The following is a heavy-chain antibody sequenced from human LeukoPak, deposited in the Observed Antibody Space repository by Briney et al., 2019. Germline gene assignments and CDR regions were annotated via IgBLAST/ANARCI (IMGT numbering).Heavy chain of an antibody. Sequence: PSETLSLTCTVSGGSFCSYYWSWIRQPPGKGLVWIGYIYYSGSTNYNPSLKSRVTMSIDTSKNQFSLKVTSVTAADTAAHYCARVDYDSSGYFDYWGQGTPVTVSS. CDR3: ARVDYDSSGYFDY. V-gene: IGHV4-59*01. CDR1: GGSFCSYY. J-gene: IGHJ4*02. CDR2: IYYSGST. D-gene: IGHD3-22*01.